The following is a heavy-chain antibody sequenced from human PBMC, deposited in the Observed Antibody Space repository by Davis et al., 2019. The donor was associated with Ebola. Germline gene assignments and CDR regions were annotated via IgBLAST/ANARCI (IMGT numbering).Heavy chain of an antibody. CDR2: IIHILGIA. V-gene: IGHV1-69*10. J-gene: IGHJ3*02. Sequence: SVQVSCKASGYTFTSYGISWVRQAPGQGLEWMGGIIHILGIANYAQKFQGRVTITADKSTSTAYMALSSLRSEDTAVYYCARGIEDFGVVIEDVAFDIWGQGTMVTVSS. D-gene: IGHD3-3*01. CDR3: ARGIEDFGVVIEDVAFDI. CDR1: GYTFTSYG.